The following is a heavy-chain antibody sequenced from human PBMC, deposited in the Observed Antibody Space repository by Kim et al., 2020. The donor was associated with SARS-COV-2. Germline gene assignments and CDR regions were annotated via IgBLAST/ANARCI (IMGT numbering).Heavy chain of an antibody. J-gene: IGHJ5*02. D-gene: IGHD3-3*01. V-gene: IGHV1-3*01. CDR3: ARDSRIFGVVVDP. Sequence: YSQKFQGRVTITGDTSASTAYMELSSLRSEDTAVYYCARDSRIFGVVVDPWGQGTLVTVSS.